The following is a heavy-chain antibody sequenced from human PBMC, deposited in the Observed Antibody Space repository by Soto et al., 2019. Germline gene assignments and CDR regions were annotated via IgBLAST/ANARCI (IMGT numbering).Heavy chain of an antibody. CDR3: AKERSSGWSLDY. Sequence: EVQLLESGGGLVQPGGSLRLSCAASGFTFITYAMNWVRQAPGKGLEWVSGISGSGDSTYYADSVKGRFTVSRDNSKNTLYLQMNSLRAEDTAVFYCAKERSSGWSLDYWGQGTLVTVSS. CDR2: ISGSGDST. D-gene: IGHD6-19*01. V-gene: IGHV3-23*01. J-gene: IGHJ4*02. CDR1: GFTFITYA.